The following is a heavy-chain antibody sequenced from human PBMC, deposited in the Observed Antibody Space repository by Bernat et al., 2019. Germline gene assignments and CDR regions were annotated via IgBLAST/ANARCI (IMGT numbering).Heavy chain of an antibody. CDR1: GYTFTGYY. CDR2: INPNSGGR. Sequence: QVQLVQSGAEVKKPGASVKVSCKASGYTFTGYYMHWVRQAPGQGLEWMGWINPNSGGRNYAQKFKGRVTMTRDTSISTAYMELSRLRSDDTAVYYCARDSDGITMIVGFWGQGTLVTISS. V-gene: IGHV1-2*02. J-gene: IGHJ4*02. D-gene: IGHD3-22*01. CDR3: ARDSDGITMIVGF.